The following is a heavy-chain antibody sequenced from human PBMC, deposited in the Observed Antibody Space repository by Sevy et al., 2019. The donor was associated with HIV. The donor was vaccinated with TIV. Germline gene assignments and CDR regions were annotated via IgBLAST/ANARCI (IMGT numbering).Heavy chain of an antibody. CDR1: GFTFSSYS. Sequence: GGSLRLSCAASGFTFSSYSMNWVRQAPGKGLEWVSSISSSSSYIYYADSVKGRFTISRDNAKNSLYLQMNSLRAEDTAVYYCARDKSGDSSSWYLSYYYNGMDVWGQGTTVTVSS. V-gene: IGHV3-21*01. CDR2: ISSSSSYI. CDR3: ARDKSGDSSSWYLSYYYNGMDV. J-gene: IGHJ6*02. D-gene: IGHD6-13*01.